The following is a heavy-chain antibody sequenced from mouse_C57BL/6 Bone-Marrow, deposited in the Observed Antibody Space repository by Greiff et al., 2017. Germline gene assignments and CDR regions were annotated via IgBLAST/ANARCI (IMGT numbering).Heavy chain of an antibody. CDR1: GFTFSSYA. CDR2: ISDGGSYT. Sequence: EVQLVESGGGLVKPGGSLKLSCAASGFTFSSYAMSWVRQTPEKRLEWVATISDGGSYTYYPDNVKGRFTISRDNAKNNLYLQMSHLKSEDTAMYYCARDRWAWFAYWGQGTLVTVSA. V-gene: IGHV5-4*01. CDR3: ARDRWAWFAY. J-gene: IGHJ3*01. D-gene: IGHD4-1*01.